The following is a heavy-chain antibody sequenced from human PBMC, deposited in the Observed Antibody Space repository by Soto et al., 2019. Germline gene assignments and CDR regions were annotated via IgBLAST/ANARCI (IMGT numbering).Heavy chain of an antibody. D-gene: IGHD6-13*01. Sequence: ASVKVSCKASGYTFTSYGISWVRQAPGQGLEWMGWISAYNGNTNYAQKLQGRVTMTTDTSTSTAYMELRSLRSDDTAVYYCARVRGSSSWYGADYYYYYGMDVWGQGTTVTVSS. V-gene: IGHV1-18*04. CDR1: GYTFTSYG. J-gene: IGHJ6*02. CDR3: ARVRGSSSWYGADYYYYYGMDV. CDR2: ISAYNGNT.